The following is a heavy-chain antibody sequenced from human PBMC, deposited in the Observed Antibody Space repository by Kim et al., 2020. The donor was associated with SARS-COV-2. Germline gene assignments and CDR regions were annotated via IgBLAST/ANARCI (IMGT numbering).Heavy chain of an antibody. J-gene: IGHJ3*02. CDR3: ARRGPYYGDYEGEAFDI. CDR1: GFTFDDYG. Sequence: GGSLRLSCAASGFTFDDYGMSWVRQAPGKGLEWVSGINWNGGSTGYADSVKGRFTISRDNAKNSLYLQMNSLRAEDTALYYCARRGPYYGDYEGEAFDIWGQGTMVTVSS. CDR2: INWNGGST. D-gene: IGHD4-17*01. V-gene: IGHV3-20*04.